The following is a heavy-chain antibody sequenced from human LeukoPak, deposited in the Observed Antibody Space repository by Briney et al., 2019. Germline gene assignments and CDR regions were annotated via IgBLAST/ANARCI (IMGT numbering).Heavy chain of an antibody. CDR3: ARADQYSYGSVTFDY. D-gene: IGHD5-18*01. V-gene: IGHV4-59*01. CDR1: GGSISSYY. CDR2: IYYSGST. J-gene: IGHJ4*02. Sequence: PSETLSLTCTVSGGSISSYYWSWIRQPPGKGLEWIGYIYYSGSTNYNPSLKSRVTISVDTSKNQFSLKLSSVTAADTAVYYCARADQYSYGSVTFDYWGQGTLVTVSS.